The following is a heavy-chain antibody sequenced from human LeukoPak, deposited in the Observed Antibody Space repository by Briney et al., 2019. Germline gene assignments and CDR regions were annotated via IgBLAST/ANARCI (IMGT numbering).Heavy chain of an antibody. J-gene: IGHJ4*02. CDR3: ARQVSYGTDY. Sequence: PSETLSLTCTVPGGSISSGGYYWSWIRQHPGKGLEWIGYIYYSGSTYYNPSLKSRVTISVDTSKNQFSLKLSSVTAADTAVYYCARQVSYGTDYWGQGTLVTVSS. CDR1: GGSISSGGYY. CDR2: IYYSGST. V-gene: IGHV4-31*03. D-gene: IGHD5-18*01.